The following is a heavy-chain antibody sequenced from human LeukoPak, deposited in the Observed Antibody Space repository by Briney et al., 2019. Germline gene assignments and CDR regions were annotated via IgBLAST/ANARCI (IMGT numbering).Heavy chain of an antibody. D-gene: IGHD4-11*01. V-gene: IGHV3-9*03. CDR3: AKGHSNYGPHYFDY. J-gene: IGHJ4*02. Sequence: PGGSLRLSCAASGFTFDDYAVHWVRQAPGKGLEWVSGISWNSGSIGYADSVKGRFTISRDNAKNSLYLQMNSLRAEDMALYYCAKGHSNYGPHYFDYWGQGTLVTVSS. CDR1: GFTFDDYA. CDR2: ISWNSGSI.